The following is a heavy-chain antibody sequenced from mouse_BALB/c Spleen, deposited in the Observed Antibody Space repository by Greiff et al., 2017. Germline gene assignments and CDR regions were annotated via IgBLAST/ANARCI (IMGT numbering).Heavy chain of an antibody. V-gene: IGHV1-80*01. CDR2: IYPGDGDT. J-gene: IGHJ4*01. CDR1: GYAFSSYW. CDR3: AYYGSSYAMDY. Sequence: VQLQESGAELVRPGSSVKISCKASGYAFSSYWMNWVKQRPGQGLEWIGQIYPGDGDTNYNGKFKGKATLTADKSSSTAYMQLSSLTSEDSAVYFCAYYGSSYAMDYWGQGTSVTVSS. D-gene: IGHD1-1*01.